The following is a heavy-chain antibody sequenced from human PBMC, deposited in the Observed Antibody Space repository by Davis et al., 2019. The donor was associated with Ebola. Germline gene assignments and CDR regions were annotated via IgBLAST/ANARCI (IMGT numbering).Heavy chain of an antibody. V-gene: IGHV4-61*01. CDR1: GGSVSSGSYY. CDR2: IYYTGST. D-gene: IGHD3-3*01. J-gene: IGHJ6*03. Sequence: SETLSLTCTVSGGSVSSGSYYWSWIRQPPGQGLEWFGYIYYTGSTNYSPSLKSRVSMSVDTSKNQFSLKLSSVTAADTAVYYCARDKAVFGVVTGYYYYYMDVWGKGTTVTVSS. CDR3: ARDKAVFGVVTGYYYYYMDV.